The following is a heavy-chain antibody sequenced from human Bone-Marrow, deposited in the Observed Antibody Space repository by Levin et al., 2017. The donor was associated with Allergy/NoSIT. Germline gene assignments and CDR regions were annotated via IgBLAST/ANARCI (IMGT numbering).Heavy chain of an antibody. CDR1: GGSISSDGYS. CDR2: IYHSGSS. CDR3: ARRYFVILTGVYYFDS. D-gene: IGHD3-9*01. V-gene: IGHV4-30-2*01. Sequence: PSETLSLTCAVSGGSISSDGYSWSWIRKPPGKDLEWIGYIYHSGSSYYNPSLKSRVTMSVDRSKNHFSLKVTSVTAADTAVYFCARRYFVILTGVYYFDSWGRGILVTVSS. J-gene: IGHJ4*02.